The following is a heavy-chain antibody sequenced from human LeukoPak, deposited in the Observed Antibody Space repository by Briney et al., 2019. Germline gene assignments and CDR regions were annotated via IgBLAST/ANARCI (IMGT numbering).Heavy chain of an antibody. Sequence: GASLQISCKGSGSIFTSYWIGWVRPLPGKGLEWMGIIYPGDSDTRYSPSFQGQVTISADKSISTAYLQWSSLKASDTAMYYCARLKVPHSGMDVWGQGTTVTVSS. CDR1: GSIFTSYW. CDR2: IYPGDSDT. V-gene: IGHV5-51*01. CDR3: ARLKVPHSGMDV. J-gene: IGHJ6*02.